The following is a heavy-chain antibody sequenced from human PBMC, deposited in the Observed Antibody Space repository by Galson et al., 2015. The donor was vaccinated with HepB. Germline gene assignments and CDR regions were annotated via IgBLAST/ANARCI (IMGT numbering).Heavy chain of an antibody. CDR3: VFLRGNDLKPLDY. J-gene: IGHJ4*02. CDR2: ISSSSPTI. CDR1: TFIFSTYS. V-gene: IGHV3-48*04. D-gene: IGHD5-12*01. Sequence: SLRLSCAASTFIFSTYSMNWVRQAPGKGLEWLSYISSSSPTIYYADSVKGRFTISRDNAKNSLYLQMNSLRAEDMAVYYCVFLRGNDLKPLDYWGQGILVTVSS.